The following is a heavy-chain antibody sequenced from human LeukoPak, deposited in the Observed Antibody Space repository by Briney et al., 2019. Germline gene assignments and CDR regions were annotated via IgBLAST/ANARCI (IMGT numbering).Heavy chain of an antibody. CDR3: ARYYYDSSGYPEGFDY. CDR1: GYTFTSYD. J-gene: IGHJ4*02. Sequence: ASVKVSCKASGYTFTSYDINWVRQATGQGLEWMGWMNPNSGNTGYAQKFQGRVTMTRNTSISTAYMELSSLRSEDTAVYYCARYYYDSSGYPEGFDYGGQGTLVTVSS. D-gene: IGHD3-22*01. V-gene: IGHV1-8*01. CDR2: MNPNSGNT.